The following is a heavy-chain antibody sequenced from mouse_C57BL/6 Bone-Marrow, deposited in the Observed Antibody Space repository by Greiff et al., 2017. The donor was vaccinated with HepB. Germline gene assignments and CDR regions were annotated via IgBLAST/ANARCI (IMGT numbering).Heavy chain of an antibody. D-gene: IGHD1-1*01. J-gene: IGHJ1*03. CDR2: INPGSGGT. CDR1: GYAFTNYL. CDR3: ALITTVVEGWYFDV. Sequence: VQLQQSGAELVRPGTSVKVSCKASGYAFTNYLIEWVKQRPGQGLEWIGVINPGSGGTNYNEKFKGKATLTADKSSSTAYMQLSSLTSEDSAVYFCALITTVVEGWYFDVWGTGTTVTVSS. V-gene: IGHV1-54*01.